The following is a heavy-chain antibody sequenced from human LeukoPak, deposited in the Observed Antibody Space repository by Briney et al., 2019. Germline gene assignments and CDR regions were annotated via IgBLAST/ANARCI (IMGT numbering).Heavy chain of an antibody. CDR2: ISWNSGSI. CDR1: GFTFSSYA. J-gene: IGHJ4*02. Sequence: GGSLRLSSAASGFTFSSYAMHWDRQPPGKGLEWVSCISWNSGSIDYADSVKGRFTISRDNAKNSLYLQMNSLRVEDTAFYYCAKDNRRHYTSGPNPDSLHWGQGALVTVSS. CDR3: AKDNRRHYTSGPNPDSLH. V-gene: IGHV3-9*01. D-gene: IGHD6-19*01.